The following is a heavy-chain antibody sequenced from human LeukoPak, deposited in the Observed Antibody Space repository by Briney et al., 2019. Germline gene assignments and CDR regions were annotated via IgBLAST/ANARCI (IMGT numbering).Heavy chain of an antibody. CDR2: MNPNSGNT. CDR1: GYTFTSYD. D-gene: IGHD3-22*01. CDR3: ARVENDSSGYYGVYFDY. V-gene: IGHV1-8*03. J-gene: IGHJ4*02. Sequence: ASVKVSCKASGYTFTSYDINWVRQATGQGLEWMGWMNPNSGNTGYAQKFQGRVTITRNTSISTAYMELSSLRSEDTAVYYCARVENDSSGYYGVYFDYWGQGTLVTVSS.